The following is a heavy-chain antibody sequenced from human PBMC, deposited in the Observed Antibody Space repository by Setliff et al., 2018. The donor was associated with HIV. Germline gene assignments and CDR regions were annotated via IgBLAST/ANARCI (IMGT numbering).Heavy chain of an antibody. CDR1: GDSISSGGYY. J-gene: IGHJ2*01. CDR2: IYYSGST. D-gene: IGHD3-22*01. CDR3: ARLETYYYDSSGSTGWYFDL. V-gene: IGHV4-31*03. Sequence: KTSETLSLTCTVSGDSISSGGYYWGWIRQHPGKGLEWIGYIYYSGSTYYNPSLKSRVTISVDTSKNQFSLKLSSVTAADTAVYYCARLETYYYDSSGSTGWYFDLWGRGTLVTVSS.